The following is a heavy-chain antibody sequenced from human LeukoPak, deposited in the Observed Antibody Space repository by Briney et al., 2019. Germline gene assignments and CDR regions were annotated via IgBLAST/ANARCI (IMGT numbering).Heavy chain of an antibody. J-gene: IGHJ4*02. CDR3: AGGSLGPFDY. D-gene: IGHD2-15*01. V-gene: IGHV4-59*12. CDR1: GGSISSYY. Sequence: PSETLSLTCTVSGGSISSYYWSWIRQPPGKGLEWIGYIYYSGSTNYNPSLKSRVTISVDTSKNQFSLKLSSVTAADTAVYYCAGGSLGPFDYWGQGTLVTVSS. CDR2: IYYSGST.